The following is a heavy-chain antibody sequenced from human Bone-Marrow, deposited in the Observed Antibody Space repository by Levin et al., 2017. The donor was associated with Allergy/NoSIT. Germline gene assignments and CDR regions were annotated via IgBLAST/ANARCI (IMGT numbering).Heavy chain of an antibody. V-gene: IGHV1-8*01. CDR2: INPNSGDT. Sequence: ASVKVSCKTSGYTFTSYNVYWVRQAPGQGLEWMGSINPNSGDTGYAQKFQGRVTLTRNSSINTAYMELSGLRSEDTAMYYCARGDCYSGSCYGPDWFDPWGQGTQVTVSS. CDR3: ARGDCYSGSCYGPDWFDP. D-gene: IGHD2-15*01. CDR1: GYTFTSYN. J-gene: IGHJ5*02.